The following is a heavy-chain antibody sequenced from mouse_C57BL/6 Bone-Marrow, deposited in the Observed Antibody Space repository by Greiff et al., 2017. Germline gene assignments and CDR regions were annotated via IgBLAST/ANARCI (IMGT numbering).Heavy chain of an antibody. D-gene: IGHD4-1*01. CDR2: SRNKANDYTT. CDR1: GFTFSDFY. J-gene: IGHJ2*01. CDR3: ARDAELGPFDY. V-gene: IGHV7-1*01. Sequence: EVKLMESGGGLVQSGRSLRLSCATSGFTFSDFYMEWVRQAPGKGLEWIAASRNKANDYTTEYSASVKGRFIVSRDTSQSILYLQMNALRAEDTAIYYCARDAELGPFDYWGQGTTLTVSS.